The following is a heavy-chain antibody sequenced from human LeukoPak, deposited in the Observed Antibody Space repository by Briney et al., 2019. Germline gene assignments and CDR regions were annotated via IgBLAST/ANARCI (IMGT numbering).Heavy chain of an antibody. CDR3: ARDPYYDSSGYYPPFDY. D-gene: IGHD3-22*01. Sequence: ASVKVSCKASGYTFTSYYMHWVRQAPGQGLEWMGIIIPSGGSTSYAQKFQGRVTMTRDTSTSTVYMELSSLRSEDTAVYYCARDPYYDSSGYYPPFDYWGQGTLVTVSS. V-gene: IGHV1-46*01. J-gene: IGHJ4*02. CDR1: GYTFTSYY. CDR2: IIPSGGST.